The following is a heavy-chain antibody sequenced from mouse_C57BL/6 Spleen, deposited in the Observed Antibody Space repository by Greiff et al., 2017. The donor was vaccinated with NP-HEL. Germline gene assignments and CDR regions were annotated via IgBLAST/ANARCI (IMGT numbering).Heavy chain of an antibody. J-gene: IGHJ3*01. Sequence: VQLQQSGAELAKPGASVKLSCKASGYTFTSYWMHWVKQRPGQGLEWIGYINPSSGYTKYNQKFKDKATLTADKSSSTAYMQLSSLTYEDSAVYYCARGYYGISYGFAYWGQGTLVTVSA. CDR3: ARGYYGISYGFAY. CDR2: INPSSGYT. V-gene: IGHV1-7*01. D-gene: IGHD1-1*01. CDR1: GYTFTSYW.